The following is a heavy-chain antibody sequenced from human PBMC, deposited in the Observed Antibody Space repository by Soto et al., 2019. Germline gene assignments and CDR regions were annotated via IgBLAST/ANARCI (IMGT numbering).Heavy chain of an antibody. V-gene: IGHV3-23*01. CDR1: GFTFTTYA. J-gene: IGHJ4*02. Sequence: EMQVLESGGGLVQPGGSLRLSCAASGFTFTTYAMSWVRQAPGKGLEWVSAISGSAGSTYYADSVKGRFTISRDNSKNTLYLQMNSLRAEDTAVYYCAKNWDTTFSSSSHWGQGTLVSVSS. D-gene: IGHD6-6*01. CDR3: AKNWDTTFSSSSH. CDR2: ISGSAGST.